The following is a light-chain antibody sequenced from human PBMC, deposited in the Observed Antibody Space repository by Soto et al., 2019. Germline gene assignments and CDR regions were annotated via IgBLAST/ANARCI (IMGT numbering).Light chain of an antibody. CDR3: QQYYSTPPT. CDR1: QSVLYSSNNKNY. CDR2: WAS. J-gene: IGKJ4*01. Sequence: DIVMTQSPDSLAVSLGEGATINCKSSQSVLYSSNNKNYLAWYQQKPGQPPKLLIYWASTRESGVPDRFSGSGSGTDFTLTISSLQAEDVAGYYCQQYYSTPPTFGGGTKVEIK. V-gene: IGKV4-1*01.